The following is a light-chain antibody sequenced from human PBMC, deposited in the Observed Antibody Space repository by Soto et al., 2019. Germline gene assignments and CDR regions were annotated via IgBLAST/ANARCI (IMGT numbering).Light chain of an antibody. CDR2: SNK. V-gene: IGLV1-44*01. J-gene: IGLJ2*01. CDR1: SSNIGSNT. Sequence: QPVLTQPPSASGTPGQRVTISCSGSSSNIGSNTVNWYQQLPGTAPKLLIYSNKQRPSGVPDRFSGSKSGTSASLAISGLQSEDEADYYCAAWDDSLVVFGGGTKLTVL. CDR3: AAWDDSLVV.